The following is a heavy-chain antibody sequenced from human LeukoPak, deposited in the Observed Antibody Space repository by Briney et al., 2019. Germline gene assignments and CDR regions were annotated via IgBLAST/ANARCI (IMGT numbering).Heavy chain of an antibody. J-gene: IGHJ5*02. D-gene: IGHD3-10*01. CDR3: AREITMVRGVIITRWFDP. CDR1: GYTFTSYG. Sequence: ASVKASCKASGYTFTSYGISWVRQAPGQGLEWMGWISSYNGNTNYAQNLQGRVTMTTDTSTSTAYMELRSLRSDDTAVYYCAREITMVRGVIITRWFDPWGQGTLVTVSS. CDR2: ISSYNGNT. V-gene: IGHV1-18*01.